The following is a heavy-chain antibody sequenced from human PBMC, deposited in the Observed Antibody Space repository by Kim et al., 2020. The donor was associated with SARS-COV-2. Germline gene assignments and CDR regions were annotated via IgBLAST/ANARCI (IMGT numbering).Heavy chain of an antibody. Sequence: GGSLRLSCEASGFTFSTYGMHWVRQAPGKGLEWVAGISYDGRNKYYADSVKGRFTISRDNSKNTVYVQMDSLRAEDTAVSYCAKYDDGFDYWGQGTLVTVSS. J-gene: IGHJ4*02. D-gene: IGHD3-3*01. CDR3: AKYDDGFDY. CDR1: GFTFSTYG. CDR2: ISYDGRNK. V-gene: IGHV3-30*18.